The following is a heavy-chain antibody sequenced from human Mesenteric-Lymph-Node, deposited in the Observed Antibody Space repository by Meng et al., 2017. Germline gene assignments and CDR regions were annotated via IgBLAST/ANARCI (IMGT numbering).Heavy chain of an antibody. D-gene: IGHD1-26*01. J-gene: IGHJ5*02. CDR1: GGTFSRYA. CDR2: IIPIFGTA. CDR3: ARDLVGGTGFDP. V-gene: IGHV1-69*06. Sequence: QVELVESGAEVKKPWCSVQVSCKASGGTFSRYAISWVRQAPGQGLEWMGGIIPIFGTANYAQKFQGRVTITADKSTSTAYMELSSLRSEDTAVYYCARDLVGGTGFDPWGQGTLVTVSS.